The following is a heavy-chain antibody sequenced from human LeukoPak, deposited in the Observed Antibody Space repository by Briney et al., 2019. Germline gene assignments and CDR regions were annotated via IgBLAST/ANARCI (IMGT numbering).Heavy chain of an antibody. CDR2: MNPNSGNT. V-gene: IGHV1-8*01. CDR3: ARGPAPQYGSGSSWFDP. Sequence: ASVTVSFKASGCTFISYDINWVRQAPGQGLEWMGWMNPNSGNTDFAQKFQGRVTITRNNSISTAYMELSSLRSEDTAVYYCARGPAPQYGSGSSWFDPWGQGTLVTVSS. D-gene: IGHD3-10*01. J-gene: IGHJ5*02. CDR1: GCTFISYD.